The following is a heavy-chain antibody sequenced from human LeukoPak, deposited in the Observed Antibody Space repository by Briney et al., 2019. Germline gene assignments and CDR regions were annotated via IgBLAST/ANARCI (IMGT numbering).Heavy chain of an antibody. CDR2: ISGRSNYK. D-gene: IGHD4-23*01. V-gene: IGHV3-21*01. CDR3: ARDERDQRERWLDAFDL. CDR1: GFTFSSYS. Sequence: GGSLRLSCAASGFTFSSYSVTWVRQAPGKGLEWVSSISGRSNYKYYSDSVRGRFTISRDNANNSVYLQMSNLRAEDAAVYYCARDERDQRERWLDAFDLWGQGTMVTVSS. J-gene: IGHJ3*01.